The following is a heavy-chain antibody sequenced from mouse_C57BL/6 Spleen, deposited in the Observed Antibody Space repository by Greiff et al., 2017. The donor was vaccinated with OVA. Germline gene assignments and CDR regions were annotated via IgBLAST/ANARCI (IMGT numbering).Heavy chain of an antibody. Sequence: EVPLPHSGAELVKPGASVKLSCTASGFNIKDYSMHWVKHRTEQGLEWIGRIDPEDGETKYAPKFQGKATITADPSSNTAYLQLSSRTSEDTVVYYCARWDYDGEGFAYWGQGTLVTVSA. CDR1: GFNIKDYS. CDR2: IDPEDGET. J-gene: IGHJ3*01. D-gene: IGHD2-4*01. V-gene: IGHV14-2*01. CDR3: ARWDYDGEGFAY.